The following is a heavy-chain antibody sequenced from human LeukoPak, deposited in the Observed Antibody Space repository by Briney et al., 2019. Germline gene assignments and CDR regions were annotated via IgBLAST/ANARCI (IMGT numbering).Heavy chain of an antibody. D-gene: IGHD5-18*01. J-gene: IGHJ6*02. CDR3: ARDQYSYGRQGYYYYGMDV. Sequence: GTSLRLSCAASGFTFSSYGMHWVRQAPGKGLEWVAVIWYDGSNKYYADSVKGRFTISRDNSKNTLYLQMNSLRAEDTAVYYCARDQYSYGRQGYYYYGMDVWGQGTTVTVSS. CDR2: IWYDGSNK. CDR1: GFTFSSYG. V-gene: IGHV3-33*01.